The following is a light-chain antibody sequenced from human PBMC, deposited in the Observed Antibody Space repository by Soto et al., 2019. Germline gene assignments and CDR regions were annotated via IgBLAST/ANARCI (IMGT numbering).Light chain of an antibody. Sequence: VVWMTQSLSLLSASGGDRVTISCRISQGISSYLAWYQQKPGKAPELPIYAASTLQSGVPSRFSGSGSGTDFTLTISCLQSEDFATYYCQQYYSFPWTFGQGTKVDIK. CDR1: QGISSY. CDR3: QQYYSFPWT. J-gene: IGKJ1*01. V-gene: IGKV1D-8*01. CDR2: AAS.